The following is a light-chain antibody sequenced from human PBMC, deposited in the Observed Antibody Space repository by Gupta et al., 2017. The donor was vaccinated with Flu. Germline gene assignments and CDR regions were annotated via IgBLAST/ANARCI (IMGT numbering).Light chain of an antibody. CDR2: AAS. V-gene: IGKV3-20*01. CDR1: HCVSSPC. J-gene: IGKJ5*01. Sequence: ESAILSSCAVHCVSSPCLAWYQQNPGRAPKLLIYAASSWASGIPDRVSGSGSGTDFTLTISSLEPEDFGVYYCQQYGGLPITFGRGTRLEIK. CDR3: QQYGGLPIT.